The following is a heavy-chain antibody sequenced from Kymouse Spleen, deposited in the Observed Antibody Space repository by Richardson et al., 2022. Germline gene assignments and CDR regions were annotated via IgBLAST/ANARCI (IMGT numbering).Heavy chain of an antibody. CDR2: IKSKTDGGTT. D-gene: IGHD4-11,IGHD4-11*01. CDR1: GFTFSNAW. CDR3: TTSNYYYYYGMDV. Sequence: EVQLVESGGGLVKPGGSLRLSCAASGFTFSNAWMSWVRQAPGKGLEWVGRIKSKTDGGTTDYAAPVKGRFTISRDDSKNTLYLQMNSLKTEDTAVYYCTTSNYYYYYGMDVWGQGTTVTVSS. J-gene: IGHJ6*02. V-gene: IGHV3-15*01.